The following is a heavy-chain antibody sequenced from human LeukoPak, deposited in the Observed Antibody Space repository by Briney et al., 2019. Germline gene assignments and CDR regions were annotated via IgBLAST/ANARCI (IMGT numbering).Heavy chain of an antibody. CDR1: GYTFTEHT. D-gene: IGHD3-22*01. Sequence: ASVKVSCEASGYTFTEHTIHWVRQAPGQGLEWMGWINPNIGTTNYAKRFQGRLTVTRDTSINTAFMELSSLNPDDTAVFYCARRYDSRGPLTFDFWGQGTLVTVSS. V-gene: IGHV1-2*02. CDR3: ARRYDSRGPLTFDF. CDR2: INPNIGTT. J-gene: IGHJ3*01.